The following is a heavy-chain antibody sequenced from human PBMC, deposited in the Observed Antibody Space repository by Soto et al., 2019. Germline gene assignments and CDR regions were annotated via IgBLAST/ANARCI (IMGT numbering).Heavy chain of an antibody. CDR3: ARVVGSPGYSSSWYDFYYYGMDV. Sequence: GGSLRLSCAASGFTFSSYWMHWVRQAPGKGLVWVSRINSDGSSTSYADSVKGRFTISRDNAKNTLYLQMNSLRAEDTAVYYCARVVGSPGYSSSWYDFYYYGMDVWGQGTTVTVSS. V-gene: IGHV3-74*01. D-gene: IGHD6-13*01. CDR2: INSDGSST. J-gene: IGHJ6*02. CDR1: GFTFSSYW.